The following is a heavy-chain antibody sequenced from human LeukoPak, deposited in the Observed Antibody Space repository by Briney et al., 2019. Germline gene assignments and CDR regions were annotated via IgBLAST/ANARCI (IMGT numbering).Heavy chain of an antibody. V-gene: IGHV1-8*01. CDR3: ARVVLRYFDWFGY. CDR2: MNPNSGNT. CDR1: GYTFSSYD. Sequence: ASVKVSCKASGYTFSSYDINWVRQATGQGLEWMGWMNPNSGNTGYAQKFQGRVTMTRNTSISTAYMELSSLRSEDTALYYCARVVLRYFDWFGYWGPGTLVTVSS. J-gene: IGHJ4*02. D-gene: IGHD3-9*01.